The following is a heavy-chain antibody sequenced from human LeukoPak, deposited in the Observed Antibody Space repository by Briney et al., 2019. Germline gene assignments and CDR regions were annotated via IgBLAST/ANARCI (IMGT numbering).Heavy chain of an antibody. CDR2: IYYSGST. V-gene: IGHV4-39*07. CDR1: GGSISSSSYY. J-gene: IGHJ5*02. D-gene: IGHD3-10*01. Sequence: SETLSLTCTVSGGSISSSSYYWGWIRQPPGKGLEWIGSIYYSGSTYYNPSLKSRVTISVDTSKNQFSLKLSSVTAADTAVYYCARRAGSGSYYKIRWFDPWGQGTLVTVSS. CDR3: ARRAGSGSYYKIRWFDP.